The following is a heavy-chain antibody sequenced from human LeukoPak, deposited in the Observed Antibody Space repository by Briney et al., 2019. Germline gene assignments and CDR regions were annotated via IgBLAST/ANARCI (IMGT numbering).Heavy chain of an antibody. CDR3: ARVPLYSGTYYFDY. D-gene: IGHD1-26*01. Sequence: SETLSLTCTVSGGSIRGYYWSWIRQPPGKGPEWIGCIYYSGSTNYNPSLKSRVTISVDASKTQFSLKLSSVTAADTAVYYCARVPLYSGTYYFDYWGQGTLVTVSS. J-gene: IGHJ4*02. CDR1: GGSIRGYY. CDR2: IYYSGST. V-gene: IGHV4-59*01.